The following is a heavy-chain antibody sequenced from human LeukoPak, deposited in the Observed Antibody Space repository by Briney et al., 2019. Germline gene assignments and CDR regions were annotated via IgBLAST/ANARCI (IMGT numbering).Heavy chain of an antibody. V-gene: IGHV1-18*04. Sequence: GASVKVSCKASGYTFTSHGISWVRQAPGQGLEWMGWVSAYNGNTNYAQKLQGRVTMTTDTSTSTAYMELRSLRSDDTAVYYCARDPGIGYCSGGSRFDYWGQGTLVTVSS. D-gene: IGHD2-15*01. CDR1: GYTFTSHG. CDR3: ARDPGIGYCSGGSRFDY. J-gene: IGHJ4*02. CDR2: VSAYNGNT.